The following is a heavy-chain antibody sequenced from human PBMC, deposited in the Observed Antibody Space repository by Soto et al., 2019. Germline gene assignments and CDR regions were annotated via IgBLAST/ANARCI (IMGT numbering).Heavy chain of an antibody. D-gene: IGHD3-22*01. CDR2: ISYDASNK. J-gene: IGHJ4*02. Sequence: GGSLRLSCAASGFSFSNYGMHWVRQAPGKGLEWVAVISYDASNKYYAESVKGRFTISRDNSKNTVYLQMNSLRADDTAIFYCAKVVGYYYDGSGYYGDSWGQGTLVTVSS. CDR1: GFSFSNYG. CDR3: AKVVGYYYDGSGYYGDS. V-gene: IGHV3-30*18.